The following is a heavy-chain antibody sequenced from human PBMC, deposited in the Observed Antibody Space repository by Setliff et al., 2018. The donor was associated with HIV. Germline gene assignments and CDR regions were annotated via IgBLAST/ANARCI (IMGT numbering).Heavy chain of an antibody. J-gene: IGHJ5*02. CDR1: GGSIGSGNYY. Sequence: SETLSLTCTVSGGSIGSGNYYWSWIRQHPGKGLGWIGYIYYSGSTYYNPSLKSRVTMSVDTSKNQFSLKLSSVTAADTAVYYCAREGARHYGSGRYHSWFDPWGQGTQVTVSS. CDR2: IYYSGST. D-gene: IGHD3-10*01. CDR3: AREGARHYGSGRYHSWFDP. V-gene: IGHV4-31*03.